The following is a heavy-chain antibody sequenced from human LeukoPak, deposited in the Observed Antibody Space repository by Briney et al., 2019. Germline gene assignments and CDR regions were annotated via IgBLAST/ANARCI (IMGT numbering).Heavy chain of an antibody. CDR3: ARRIADYVWGSWASDM. J-gene: IGHJ3*02. D-gene: IGHD3-16*01. CDR2: MKQDGSKK. CDR1: GFMFSLYW. V-gene: IGHV3-7*01. Sequence: GGSLRLSCAASGFMFSLYWMHWVRQAPGKGLEWVANMKQDGSKKYYVDSVKGRFTISRDNAKNTLYLQMNSLRAEDSAVYYCARRIADYVWGSWASDMWGQGTMVTVSS.